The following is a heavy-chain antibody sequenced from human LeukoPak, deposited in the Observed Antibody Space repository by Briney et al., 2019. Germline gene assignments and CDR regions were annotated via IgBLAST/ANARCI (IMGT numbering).Heavy chain of an antibody. CDR1: GSTVSSDY. CDR2: IYSGGTT. D-gene: IGHD3-10*01. V-gene: IGHV3-66*01. Sequence: GGSLRLSCSASGSTVSSDYMSWVRQAPGKGLAWLSVIYSGGTTYYADSVKGRFTISRDNSKNSLSLQMNSLRAEDTAVYYCARGGPYYYGSGSYYYFDYWGQGTLVIVSS. CDR3: ARGGPYYYGSGSYYYFDY. J-gene: IGHJ4*02.